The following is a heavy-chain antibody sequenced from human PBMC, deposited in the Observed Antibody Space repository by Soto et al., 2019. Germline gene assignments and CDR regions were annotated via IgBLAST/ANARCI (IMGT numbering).Heavy chain of an antibody. CDR2: IDYSGSN. CDR1: CGSISSGSYY. D-gene: IGHD2-2*02. CDR3: AREPYCSSTSCYTIRGYYYYGMDV. V-gene: IGHV4-61*01. J-gene: IGHJ6*02. Sequence: SETLSLTCTVSCGSISSGSYYWSWIRQPPGKGQEWIGYIDYSGSNNYNPSLKSRVTISVDTSKNQFSLKLSSVTAADTAVYYCAREPYCSSTSCYTIRGYYYYGMDVWGQGTTVTVSS.